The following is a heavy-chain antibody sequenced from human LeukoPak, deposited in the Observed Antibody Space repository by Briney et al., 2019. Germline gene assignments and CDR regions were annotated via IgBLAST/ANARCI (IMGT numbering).Heavy chain of an antibody. Sequence: SETLSLTCAVAAYSISSGYYWGWIRQPPGKGLEWIGVIYHSGSASYSPSLKSRVTISIDTSKNHFSVRLSSVTAADTAVYYCASLYRVPAAKIGYMDVWGTGTTVTVSS. D-gene: IGHD2-2*01. V-gene: IGHV4-38-2*01. J-gene: IGHJ6*03. CDR2: IYHSGSA. CDR1: AYSISSGYY. CDR3: ASLYRVPAAKIGYMDV.